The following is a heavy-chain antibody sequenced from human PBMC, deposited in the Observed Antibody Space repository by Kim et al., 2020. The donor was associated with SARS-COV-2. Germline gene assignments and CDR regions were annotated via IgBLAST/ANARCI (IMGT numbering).Heavy chain of an antibody. Sequence: AASVKGRFTISRDNSKNTLYLQMNSLRAEDTAVYYCATALYSGYDIYFDNWGQGTLVTVSS. V-gene: IGHV3-23*01. D-gene: IGHD5-12*01. J-gene: IGHJ4*02. CDR3: ATALYSGYDIYFDN.